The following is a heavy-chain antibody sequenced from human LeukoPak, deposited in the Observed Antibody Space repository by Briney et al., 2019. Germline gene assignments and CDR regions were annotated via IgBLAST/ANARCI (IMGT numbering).Heavy chain of an antibody. CDR1: GGSISSYY. J-gene: IGHJ6*02. CDR2: IYTSGST. Sequence: SETLSLTCTVSGGSISSYYWSWIRQPAGKGLEWIGRIYTSGSTNYNPSLKSRVTISVDTSKNQFSLKLRSVTAADTAVYYCARVSRDYDFWSGYYYGRGYYYYYYGMDVWGQGTTVTVSS. D-gene: IGHD3-3*01. CDR3: ARVSRDYDFWSGYYYGRGYYYYYYGMDV. V-gene: IGHV4-4*07.